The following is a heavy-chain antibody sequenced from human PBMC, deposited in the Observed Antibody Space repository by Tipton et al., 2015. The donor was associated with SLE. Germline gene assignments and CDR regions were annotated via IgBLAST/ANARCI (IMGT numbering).Heavy chain of an antibody. J-gene: IGHJ6*02. D-gene: IGHD2-2*01. V-gene: IGHV4-59*12. CDR1: GGSISSYY. Sequence: TLSLTCTVSGGSISSYYWSWIRQPPGKGLEWIGYIYYSGSTNYNPSLKSRVTISVDTSKNQLSLKLNSVTAADTAVYYCARTAVLAAIMMDVWGQGTTVTVSS. CDR3: ARTAVLAAIMMDV. CDR2: IYYSGST.